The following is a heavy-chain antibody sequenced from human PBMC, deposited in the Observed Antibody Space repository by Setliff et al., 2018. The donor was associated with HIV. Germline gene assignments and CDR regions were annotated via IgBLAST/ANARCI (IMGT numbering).Heavy chain of an antibody. Sequence: PGGSLRLSCAASGFTFTDYWMHWVRQVPGQGLVWVSRINVDGSTYYADSVKGRFTISRDNFKNTLYLQMNSLRAEDTAVYYCAAGSSNYDYFDYWGQGTLVTVSS. V-gene: IGHV3-74*01. J-gene: IGHJ4*02. CDR3: AAGSSNYDYFDY. CDR1: GFTFTDYW. D-gene: IGHD4-4*01. CDR2: INVDGST.